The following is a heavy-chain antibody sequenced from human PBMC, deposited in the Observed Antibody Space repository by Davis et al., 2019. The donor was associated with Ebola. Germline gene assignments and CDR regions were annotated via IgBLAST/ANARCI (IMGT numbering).Heavy chain of an antibody. J-gene: IGHJ6*02. CDR2: INAGNGNT. D-gene: IGHD6-6*01. Sequence: ASVKVSCKASGYTFTSYAMHWVRQAPGQRREWMGWINAGNGNTKYSQKFQGRVTITRDTSASTAYMELSSLRSEDTAVYYCARGSSKAYYYYGMDVWGQGTTVTVSS. CDR1: GYTFTSYA. V-gene: IGHV1-3*01. CDR3: ARGSSKAYYYYGMDV.